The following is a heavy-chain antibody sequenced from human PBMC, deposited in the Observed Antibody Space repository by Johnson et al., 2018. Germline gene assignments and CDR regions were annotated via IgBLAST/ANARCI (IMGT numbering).Heavy chain of an antibody. CDR2: INSDSSII. CDR3: VRDLHYAFDF. V-gene: IGHV3-48*02. Sequence: VQLVQSGGGLVQPRGSLRLSCKTSGFIFNRFSINWVRQAPGKGLEWLSYINSDSSIINYADSVKGWFTMSRDNGQNSLYLQMTSLRDEDTAVYYCVRDLHYAFDFWGQGTMVTVSS. CDR1: GFIFNRFS. J-gene: IGHJ3*01. D-gene: IGHD3-3*02.